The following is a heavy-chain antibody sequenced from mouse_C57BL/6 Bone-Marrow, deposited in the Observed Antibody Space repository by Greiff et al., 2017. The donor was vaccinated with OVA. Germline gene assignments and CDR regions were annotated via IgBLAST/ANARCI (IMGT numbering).Heavy chain of an antibody. CDR3: TKSLLLRIIDY. D-gene: IGHD1-1*01. J-gene: IGHJ2*01. V-gene: IGHV6-3*01. CDR2: IRLKSDNYAT. Sequence: EVKLEESGGGLVQPGGSMKLSCVASGFTFSNYWMNWVRQSPEKGLEWVAQIRLKSDNYATHYAESVKGRFTISRDDSKSIVYLQMNNLRAEDTGIYYCTKSLLLRIIDYWGQGTTLTVSS. CDR1: GFTFSNYW.